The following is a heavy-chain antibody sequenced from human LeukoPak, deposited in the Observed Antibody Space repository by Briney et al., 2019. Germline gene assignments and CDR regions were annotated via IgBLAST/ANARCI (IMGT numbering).Heavy chain of an antibody. Sequence: GASVKVSCKASGYTFTGYYMHWVRQAPGQGLEWMGWINPNSGGTNYAQKFQGRVTMTRDTSISTAYMELSRRRSDDTAVYYCARNDYGDYGIDYWGQGTLVTVSS. V-gene: IGHV1-2*02. CDR2: INPNSGGT. CDR1: GYTFTGYY. J-gene: IGHJ4*02. D-gene: IGHD4-17*01. CDR3: ARNDYGDYGIDY.